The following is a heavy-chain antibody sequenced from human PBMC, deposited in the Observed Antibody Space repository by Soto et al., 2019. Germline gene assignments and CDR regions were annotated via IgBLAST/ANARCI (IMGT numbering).Heavy chain of an antibody. J-gene: IGHJ5*02. Sequence: PSETLSLTCTVSGGSISSGGYYWSWIRQHPGKGLEWIGYIYYSGSTYYNPSLKSRVTISVDPSKNQFSLKLSSVTAADTAVYYWARAGVLLWFGELLSVSWFDPWGQGTMVTVSS. CDR1: GGSISSGGYY. D-gene: IGHD3-10*01. CDR2: IYYSGST. CDR3: ARAGVLLWFGELLSVSWFDP. V-gene: IGHV4-31*03.